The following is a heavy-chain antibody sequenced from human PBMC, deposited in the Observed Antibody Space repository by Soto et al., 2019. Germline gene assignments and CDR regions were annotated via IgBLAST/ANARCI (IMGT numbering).Heavy chain of an antibody. CDR2: IYYSGST. V-gene: IGHV4-39*01. CDR3: ARLRPDILTGYYPYFDY. J-gene: IGHJ4*02. Sequence: QLQLQESGPGLVKPSETLSLTCTVSGGSISSSSYYWGWIRQPPGKGLEWIGSIYYSGSTYYNPSLKSRVTTSVDTSKNQFSLKLSSVTAADTAVYYCARLRPDILTGYYPYFDYWGQGTLVTVSS. CDR1: GGSISSSSYY. D-gene: IGHD3-9*01.